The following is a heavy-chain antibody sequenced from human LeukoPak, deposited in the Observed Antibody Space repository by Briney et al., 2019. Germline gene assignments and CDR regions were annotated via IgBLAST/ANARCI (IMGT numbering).Heavy chain of an antibody. CDR2: ISSSSTTR. J-gene: IGHJ1*01. D-gene: IGHD2-2*01. CDR1: RFPPSSYR. V-gene: IGHV3-48*01. CDR3: ARGGGFCGSTSCYGIDR. Sequence: PVGSLRLSCAASRFPPSSYRMHSVGQAPGKGLEWRSYISSSSTTRYNTDTLRGRFTISRDNEKTSLFLPMNSLRGEDRAVYSCARGGGFCGSTSCYGIDRWGEGPLVTVSS.